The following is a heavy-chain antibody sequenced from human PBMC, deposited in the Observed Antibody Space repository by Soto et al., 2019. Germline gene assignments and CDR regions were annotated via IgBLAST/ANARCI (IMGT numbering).Heavy chain of an antibody. CDR2: ITGSGGST. V-gene: IGHV3-23*01. CDR1: GFTFSTYA. J-gene: IGHJ4*02. D-gene: IGHD4-17*01. CDR3: AKDRYGDYGGIDY. Sequence: EVQLLESGGGLVQPGGSLRLSCAASGFTFSTYAMIWVRQAPGKGLEWVSVITGSGGSTYYADSVKCRFTISRDTSKNTLFLKMNSLRAEDTAVYYCAKDRYGDYGGIDYLGQGTMVTVSS.